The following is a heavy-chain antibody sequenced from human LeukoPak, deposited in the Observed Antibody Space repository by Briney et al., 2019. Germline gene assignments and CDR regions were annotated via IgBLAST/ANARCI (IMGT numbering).Heavy chain of an antibody. J-gene: IGHJ4*02. V-gene: IGHV5-51*01. D-gene: IGHD5-24*01. Sequence: RGESLQISCKGSGYSFTSYWNGWVRQMPGKGLEWMGITYPGDSDTRYSPSFQGQVTISADKSISTAYLQWSSLKASDTAMYYCARQGRLQGVDYWGQGTLVTVSS. CDR2: TYPGDSDT. CDR1: GYSFTSYW. CDR3: ARQGRLQGVDY.